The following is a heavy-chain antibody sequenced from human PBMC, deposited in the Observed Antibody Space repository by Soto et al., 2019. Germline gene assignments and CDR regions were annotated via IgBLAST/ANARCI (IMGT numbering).Heavy chain of an antibody. CDR2: ISGSSSTM. J-gene: IGHJ6*02. CDR3: ATINYEFITYYAMGV. V-gene: IGHV3-48*02. CDR1: GCTFSRYD. D-gene: IGHD3-3*01. Sequence: ELQLVESGGGLVQPGGTLKLSCAASGCTFSRYDMDWFHQAQGKGMEWVSRISGSSSTMYYADSVKGRFTISRDNAKNALYLQMNSLRDEDTAVYYCATINYEFITYYAMGVWGQGTTVTVSS.